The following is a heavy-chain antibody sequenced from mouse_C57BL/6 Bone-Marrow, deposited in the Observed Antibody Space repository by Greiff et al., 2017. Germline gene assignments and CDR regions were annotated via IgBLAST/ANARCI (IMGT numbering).Heavy chain of an antibody. Sequence: VQLKQSGAELMKPGASRTLFFQATWYPFPGSWVEWVKQRPWHGLEWIGEILPGSGSTNYNEKFKGKATFTADTSSNTAYMQLSSLTTEDSAIYYCARWGYAMDYWGQGTSVTVSS. CDR3: ARWGYAMDY. CDR1: WYPFPGSW. J-gene: IGHJ4*01. V-gene: IGHV1-9*01. CDR2: ILPGSGST.